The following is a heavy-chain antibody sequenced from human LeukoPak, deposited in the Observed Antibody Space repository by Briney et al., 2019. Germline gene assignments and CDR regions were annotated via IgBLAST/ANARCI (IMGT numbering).Heavy chain of an antibody. CDR1: GFTFSSYA. CDR3: AKGIVVVVAATPECFQH. CDR2: ISGSGGST. V-gene: IGHV3-23*01. D-gene: IGHD2-15*01. J-gene: IGHJ1*01. Sequence: GGSLRLSCAASGFTFSSYAMSWVRQAPGKGLEWVSAISGSGGSTYYADSVKGRFTISRDNSKNTLYLQMNSLRAEDTAVYYCAKGIVVVVAATPECFQHWGQGTLVTVSS.